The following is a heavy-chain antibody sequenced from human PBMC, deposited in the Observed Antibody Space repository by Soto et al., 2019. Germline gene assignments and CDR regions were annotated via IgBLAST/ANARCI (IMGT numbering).Heavy chain of an antibody. D-gene: IGHD2-2*01. CDR1: GGTFTNYA. CDR3: ARERSVGYCITTTCPEPCYYYAMDA. J-gene: IGHJ6*02. Sequence: SVKVSCKASGGTFTNYAFSWVRQATGQGLEWMGGIIPIFGTPDYAEKFQGRVIITADESTRTASMELSSLRSDDTAVYYCARERSVGYCITTTCPEPCYYYAMDAWGQGTTGTVS. CDR2: IIPIFGTP. V-gene: IGHV1-69*13.